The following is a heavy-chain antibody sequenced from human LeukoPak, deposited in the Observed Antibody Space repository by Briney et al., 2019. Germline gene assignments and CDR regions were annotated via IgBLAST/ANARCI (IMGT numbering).Heavy chain of an antibody. V-gene: IGHV3-23*01. D-gene: IGHD4-17*01. J-gene: IGHJ4*02. CDR3: AKELTTERTPGVDS. CDR1: GFTSSSYS. Sequence: GGSLRLSCTASGFTSSSYSMSWVRQGPGTGLEWVSAISGSGDTTFYADSVKGRFTISRDNSEKTLYLQVNSLRAEDTAVYFCAKELTTERTPGVDSWGQGTLVTVSS. CDR2: ISGSGDTT.